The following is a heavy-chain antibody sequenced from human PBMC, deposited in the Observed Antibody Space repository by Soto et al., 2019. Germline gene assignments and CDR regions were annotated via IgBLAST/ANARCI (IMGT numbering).Heavy chain of an antibody. D-gene: IGHD6-6*01. V-gene: IGHV4-39*01. J-gene: IGHJ5*02. CDR2: TYYSGST. CDR3: ARLYEYSSSSDPVLLSWFDP. Sequence: SETLSLTCTVSGGSISSSSYYWGWIRQPPGKGLEWIGSTYYSGSTYYNPSLKSRVTISVDTSKNQFSLKLSSVTAADTAVYYCARLYEYSSSSDPVLLSWFDPWGQGTLVTVSS. CDR1: GGSISSSSYY.